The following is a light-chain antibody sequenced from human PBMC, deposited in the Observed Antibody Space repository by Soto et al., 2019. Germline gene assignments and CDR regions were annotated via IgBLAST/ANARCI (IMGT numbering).Light chain of an antibody. CDR3: QQYNNWPLFT. J-gene: IGKJ3*01. V-gene: IGKV3-15*01. CDR1: PSVNSN. Sequence: DTVMTQSPATLSLSPGERATLSCRASPSVNSNLAWYQQKPGQAPRLLIYGASTRSTGIPARFSGSGSGTTFSPAISSLQSEDFAIYYCQQYNNWPLFTFGPGTKVDIK. CDR2: GAS.